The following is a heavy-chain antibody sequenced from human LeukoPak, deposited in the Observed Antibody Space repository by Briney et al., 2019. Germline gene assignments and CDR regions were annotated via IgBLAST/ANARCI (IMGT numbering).Heavy chain of an antibody. CDR3: AKGMITFGGVIVPHDY. CDR1: GFTFTYYA. V-gene: IGHV3-23*01. J-gene: IGHJ4*02. CDR2: ISASGDAT. D-gene: IGHD3-16*02. Sequence: GGSLRLSCAASGFTFTYYAMSWVRQAPGRGLEWVSAISASGDATFHADSVKGRFTISRDNSKNTLYLQMNSLRAEDTAVYYCAKGMITFGGVIVPHDYWGQGTLVTVSA.